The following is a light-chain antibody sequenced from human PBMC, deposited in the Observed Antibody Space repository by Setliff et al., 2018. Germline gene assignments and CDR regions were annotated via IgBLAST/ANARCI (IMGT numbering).Light chain of an antibody. Sequence: QSVLTQPRSVSGSPGQSVTISCTGTSSDVGGYNFVSWYQQQPGKAPQLIIFEVSRRPSGVPDRFSGSKSDNTASLTVSGLQADDEADYYCSSYAGNYHYVFGTGTKVTVL. J-gene: IGLJ1*01. V-gene: IGLV2-11*01. CDR2: EVS. CDR1: SSDVGGYNF. CDR3: SSYAGNYHYV.